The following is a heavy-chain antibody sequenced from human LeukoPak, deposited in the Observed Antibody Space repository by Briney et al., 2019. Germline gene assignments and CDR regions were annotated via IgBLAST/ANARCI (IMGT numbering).Heavy chain of an antibody. V-gene: IGHV1-2*02. CDR1: GYTFTSYA. J-gene: IGHJ4*02. CDR2: INPNSGGT. CDR3: ARDGPSRGYSGYGIDY. D-gene: IGHD5-12*01. Sequence: ASVKVSCKASGYTFTSYAMNWVRQAPGQGLEWMGWINPNSGGTNYAQKFQGRVTMTRDTSISTAYMELSRLRSDDTAVYYCARDGPSRGYSGYGIDYWGQGTLVTVSS.